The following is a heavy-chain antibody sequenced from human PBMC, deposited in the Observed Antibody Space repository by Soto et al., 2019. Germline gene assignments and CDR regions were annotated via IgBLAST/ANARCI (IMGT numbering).Heavy chain of an antibody. V-gene: IGHV3-15*07. CDR3: TTDAQWGI. J-gene: IGHJ3*02. Sequence: PGGSLRLCCAASGLTFNNAWMNWVRQAPGKGLEWVGRIKSKNDGGATEYSAPVKDRFTISRDDSKNTLYLQMNSLKTEDTAVYYCTTDAQWGIWGQGTMVTVSS. CDR2: IKSKNDGGAT. CDR1: GLTFNNAW. D-gene: IGHD2-8*01.